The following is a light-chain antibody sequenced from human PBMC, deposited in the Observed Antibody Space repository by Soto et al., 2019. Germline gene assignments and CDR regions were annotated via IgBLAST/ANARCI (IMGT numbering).Light chain of an antibody. V-gene: IGLV2-14*01. CDR1: SSDVGGYNY. CDR3: SSYTSSTVV. Sequence: QSVLTQPAFVSGSPGQSITISCTGTSSDVGGYNYVSWYQQHPGKAPKLMIYEVSNRPSGVSNRFSGSKSGNTASLTISGLQAEDEADYYCSSYTSSTVVFGGGTKLTVL. J-gene: IGLJ2*01. CDR2: EVS.